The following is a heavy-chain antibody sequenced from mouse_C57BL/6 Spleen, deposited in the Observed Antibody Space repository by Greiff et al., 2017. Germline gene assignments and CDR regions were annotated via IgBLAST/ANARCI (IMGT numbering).Heavy chain of an antibody. J-gene: IGHJ2*01. CDR1: GYSFTGYY. Sequence: VQLQQSGPELVKPGASVKISCKASGYSFTGYYMPWVKQSSEKSLEWIGEINPSTGGTSYNQKFKGKATLTVDKSASTAYMQLKSLTSEDSAVYYCARSGYYTYYFDYWGQGTTLTVSS. V-gene: IGHV1-43*01. D-gene: IGHD2-3*01. CDR3: ARSGYYTYYFDY. CDR2: INPSTGGT.